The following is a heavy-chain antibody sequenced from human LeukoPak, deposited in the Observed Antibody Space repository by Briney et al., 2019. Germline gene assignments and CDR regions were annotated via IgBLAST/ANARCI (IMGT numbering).Heavy chain of an antibody. CDR1: GFTFSSYG. V-gene: IGHV3-30*18. Sequence: PGRSLRLSCAASGFTFSSYGVHWVRQAPGKGLEWVAVISYDGSNKYYADSVKGRFTISRDNSKNTLYLQMNSLRAEDTAVYYCAKDFIAVPGYWGQGTLVTVSS. CDR3: AKDFIAVPGY. CDR2: ISYDGSNK. D-gene: IGHD6-19*01. J-gene: IGHJ4*02.